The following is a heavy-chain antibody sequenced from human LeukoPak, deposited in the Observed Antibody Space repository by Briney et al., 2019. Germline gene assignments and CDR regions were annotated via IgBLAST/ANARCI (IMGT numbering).Heavy chain of an antibody. D-gene: IGHD3-10*01. CDR3: ARTYYMGYFDY. V-gene: IGHV4-59*01. Sequence: SETLSLTCTVSGGSISSYYWSWTRQPPGKGLEWIGYIYYSGSTNYNPSLKSRVTISVDTSKNQFSLKLSSVTAADTAVYYCARTYYMGYFDYWGQGTLVTVSS. CDR2: IYYSGST. J-gene: IGHJ4*02. CDR1: GGSISSYY.